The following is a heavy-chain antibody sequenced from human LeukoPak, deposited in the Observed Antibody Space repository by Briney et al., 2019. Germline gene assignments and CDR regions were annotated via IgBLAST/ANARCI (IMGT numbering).Heavy chain of an antibody. CDR3: ARAEATGRVDY. CDR1: GFTFSSYW. D-gene: IGHD6-13*01. J-gene: IGHJ4*02. V-gene: IGHV3-7*01. Sequence: GGSLRLSCAASGFTFSSYWMSWVRQAPGKGPEWVANIKQDGSDKYYVDSVKGRFTISRDNAKNSLYLQMNSLRAEDTAVYYCARAEATGRVDYWGQGTLVTVSS. CDR2: IKQDGSDK.